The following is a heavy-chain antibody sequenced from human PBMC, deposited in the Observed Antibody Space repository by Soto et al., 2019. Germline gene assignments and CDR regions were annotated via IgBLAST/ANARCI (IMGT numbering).Heavy chain of an antibody. CDR1: GFTFSDSW. CDR2: IKPDESEK. V-gene: IGHV3-7*01. Sequence: EVQLVESGGGLVQPGGYLRLCCTASGFTFSDSWMTWVRQAPGKGLEWVARIKPDESEKKYADSVKGRFSISRDNAKNSMYLQMDSLRGEDTAVYYCVRGGSNYASWGQGTLVTVSS. J-gene: IGHJ5*02. D-gene: IGHD4-4*01. CDR3: VRGGSNYAS.